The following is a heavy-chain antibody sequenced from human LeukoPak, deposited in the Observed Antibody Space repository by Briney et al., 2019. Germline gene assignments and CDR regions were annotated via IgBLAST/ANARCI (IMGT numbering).Heavy chain of an antibody. V-gene: IGHV4-59*01. CDR2: IYYSGST. J-gene: IGHJ5*02. D-gene: IGHD3-10*01. Sequence: SETLSLTCTVSGGSISSYYWSWIRQPPGKGLEWIGYIYYSGSTNYNPSLKSRVTVSVDTSKNQISLKLSSVTAADTAVYYCARGGMVRGANWFDPWGQGTLVTVSS. CDR1: GGSISSYY. CDR3: ARGGMVRGANWFDP.